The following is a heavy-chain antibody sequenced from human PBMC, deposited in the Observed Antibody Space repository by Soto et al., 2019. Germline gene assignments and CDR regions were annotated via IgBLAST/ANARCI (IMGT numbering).Heavy chain of an antibody. CDR2: INAGNGNT. Sequence: QVQLVQSGAEVKKPGASVKVSCKASGYTFTSYAMHWVRQAPGQRLEWMGWINAGNGNTKYSQKFQARVTITRDTSASTGYMELSSLRSEDMAVYYCARDRPSEVAGTGAVDYWGQGTLVTVSS. D-gene: IGHD6-19*01. CDR1: GYTFTSYA. V-gene: IGHV1-3*01. CDR3: ARDRPSEVAGTGAVDY. J-gene: IGHJ4*02.